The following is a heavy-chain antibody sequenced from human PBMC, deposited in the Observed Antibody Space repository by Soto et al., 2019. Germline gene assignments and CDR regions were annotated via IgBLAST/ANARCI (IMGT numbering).Heavy chain of an antibody. CDR2: ISYDGSNK. D-gene: IGHD3-22*01. Sequence: GGSLRLSCAASGFTFSSYAMHWVRQAPGKGLEWVAVISYDGSNKYYADSVKGRFTISRDNSKNTLYLQMNSLRAEDTAVYYCASADSSPTRGPAEYFQHWGQGTLVTVSS. J-gene: IGHJ1*01. CDR3: ASADSSPTRGPAEYFQH. CDR1: GFTFSSYA. V-gene: IGHV3-30*04.